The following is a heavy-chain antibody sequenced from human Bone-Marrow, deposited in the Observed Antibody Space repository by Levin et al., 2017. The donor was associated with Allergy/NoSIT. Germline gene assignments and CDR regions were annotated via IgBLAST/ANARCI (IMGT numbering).Heavy chain of an antibody. CDR2: ISAYNGNT. CDR3: ARGPSYCSGVFGYYYYYYGMDV. D-gene: IGHD2-15*01. V-gene: IGHV1-18*01. J-gene: IGHJ6*02. CDR1: GYTFTSYG. Sequence: ASVKVSCKASGYTFTSYGISWVRQAPGQGLEWMGWISAYNGNTNYAQKLQGRVTMTTDTSTSTAYMELRSLRSDDTAVYCCARGPSYCSGVFGYYYYYYGMDVWGQGTTVTVSS.